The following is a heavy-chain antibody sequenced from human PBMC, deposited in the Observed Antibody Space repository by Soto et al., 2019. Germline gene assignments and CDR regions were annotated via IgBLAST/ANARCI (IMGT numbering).Heavy chain of an antibody. D-gene: IGHD6-6*01. CDR2: ISYDGSNK. V-gene: IGHV3-30*18. CDR3: AKGSVVRARNWFDP. J-gene: IGHJ5*02. CDR1: GFTFGSYG. Sequence: QVQLVESGGGVVQPGRSLRLSCAASGFTFGSYGMHWVRQAPGKGLEWVAVISYDGSNKYYADSVKGRFTISRDNSKNTLYLQMNSLRAEDTAVYYCAKGSVVRARNWFDPWGQGTLVTVSS.